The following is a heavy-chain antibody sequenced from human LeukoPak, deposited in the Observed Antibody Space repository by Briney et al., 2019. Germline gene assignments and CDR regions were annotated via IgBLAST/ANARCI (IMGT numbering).Heavy chain of an antibody. J-gene: IGHJ4*02. CDR3: AREDYVDAGFAY. CDR1: GFTFSSYA. V-gene: IGHV3-30-3*01. Sequence: PGGSLRLSCAASGFTFSSYAMHWVRQAPGKGLEWVAVISYDGSNKYYADSVKGRFTISRDNSKNTLYLQMNSLRAEDTAVYYCAREDYVDAGFAYWGQGTLVAVSS. CDR2: ISYDGSNK. D-gene: IGHD3-16*01.